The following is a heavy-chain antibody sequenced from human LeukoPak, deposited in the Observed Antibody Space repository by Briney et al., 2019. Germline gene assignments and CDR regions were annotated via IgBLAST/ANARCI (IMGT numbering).Heavy chain of an antibody. CDR3: GKVGGNSNS. CDR1: GGSFSGYY. D-gene: IGHD4-23*01. J-gene: IGHJ4*02. V-gene: IGHV4-34*01. CDR2: INRSGNT. Sequence: SETLSLTCAVYGGSFSGYYWSWISQAPGKGLEWIGEINRSGNTNYNPSLKSRVMISLDTSVNQFSLKMSSVTAADTAMYSCGKVGGNSNSWGQGTLVTVSS.